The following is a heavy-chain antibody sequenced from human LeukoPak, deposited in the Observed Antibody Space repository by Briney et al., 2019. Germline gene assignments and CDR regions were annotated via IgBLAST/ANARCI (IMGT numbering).Heavy chain of an antibody. CDR3: ARDRGRDGYNSDYFDY. D-gene: IGHD5-24*01. Sequence: SETLSLTCTVSGGSISSSSYYWGWIRQPPGKGLEWIGSIYYSGSTYYNPSLKSRVTISVDTSKNQFSLKLSSVTAADTAVYYCARDRGRDGYNSDYFDYWGQGTLVTVSS. J-gene: IGHJ4*02. CDR2: IYYSGST. V-gene: IGHV4-39*07. CDR1: GGSISSSSYY.